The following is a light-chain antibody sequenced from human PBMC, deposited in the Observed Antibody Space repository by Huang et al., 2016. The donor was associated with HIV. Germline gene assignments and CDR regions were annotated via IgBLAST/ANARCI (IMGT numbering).Light chain of an antibody. CDR1: QGISSY. V-gene: IGKV1-9*01. CDR3: QQLNSYPRT. Sequence: IQLTQSPSSLSASVGDRVTITCRASQGISSYVAWYQEKSGKAPKRLIYAASTLQSGVPSRFSGSGSGTDFTLTISSLQSEDFATYYCQQLNSYPRTFGQGTKVEIK. J-gene: IGKJ1*01. CDR2: AAS.